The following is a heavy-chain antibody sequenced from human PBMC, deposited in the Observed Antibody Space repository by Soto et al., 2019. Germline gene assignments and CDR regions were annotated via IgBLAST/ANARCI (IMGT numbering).Heavy chain of an antibody. D-gene: IGHD3-22*01. CDR2: ISSSSSTI. J-gene: IGHJ4*02. CDR3: ARDRYDSSGYYYVVDY. CDR1: GFTFSSYS. V-gene: IGHV3-48*02. Sequence: GGSLRLSCAASGFTFSSYSMNWVRQAPGKGLEWVSYISSSSSTIYYADSVKGRFTISRDNAKNSLYLQMNSLRDEDTAVYYCARDRYDSSGYYYVVDYWGQGTLVTVSS.